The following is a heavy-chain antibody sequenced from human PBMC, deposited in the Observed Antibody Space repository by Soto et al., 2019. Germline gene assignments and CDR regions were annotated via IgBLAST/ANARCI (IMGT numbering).Heavy chain of an antibody. D-gene: IGHD5-12*01. V-gene: IGHV1-69*12. CDR3: ARGNHRWLQLWYFDL. J-gene: IGHJ2*01. Sequence: QVQLVQSVAEVKKPGSSVTVSCKASGGTFSSYTISWGRPAPGQVLERMGGIIPFFGTANYAQKFQGRVTITADESTSTACMELSRLRSEDTAVYYCARGNHRWLQLWYFDLWGRGTLVTVSS. CDR1: GGTFSSYT. CDR2: IIPFFGTA.